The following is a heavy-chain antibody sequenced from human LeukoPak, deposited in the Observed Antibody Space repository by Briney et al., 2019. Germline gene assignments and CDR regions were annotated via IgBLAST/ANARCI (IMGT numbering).Heavy chain of an antibody. J-gene: IGHJ4*02. CDR2: IYHSGST. CDR1: GGSISSSNW. CDR3: ARNAGPGWRAFDY. V-gene: IGHV4-4*02. Sequence: SETLSLTCAVPGGSISSSNWWSWVRQPPGKGLEWIGEIYHSGSTNYNPSLKSRVTISVDKSKNQFSLKLSSVTAADTAVYYCARNAGPGWRAFDYWGQGTLVTVSS. D-gene: IGHD1-14*01.